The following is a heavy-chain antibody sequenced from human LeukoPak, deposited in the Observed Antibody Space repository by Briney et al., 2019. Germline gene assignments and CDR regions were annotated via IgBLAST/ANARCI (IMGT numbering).Heavy chain of an antibody. J-gene: IGHJ4*02. Sequence: SETLSLTCTVSGDSISSGDYYWSWIRQPAGKGLEWIGRISSSGSTNYNPSLKSRVTISVDTSKNQFSLKLSSVTAADTAVYYCARNIAGYCSGGSCYHNDYWGQGTLVTVSS. CDR2: ISSSGST. V-gene: IGHV4-61*02. CDR1: GDSISSGDYY. CDR3: ARNIAGYCSGGSCYHNDY. D-gene: IGHD2-15*01.